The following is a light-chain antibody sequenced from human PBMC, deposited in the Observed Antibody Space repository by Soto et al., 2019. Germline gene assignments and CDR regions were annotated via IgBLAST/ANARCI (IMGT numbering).Light chain of an antibody. V-gene: IGLV2-14*01. CDR1: SSDVGGYDY. CDR3: SSYSISTAYL. J-gene: IGLJ1*01. Sequence: QSALTQPASVSGSPGQSITISCTGTSSDVGGYDYVSWYQLHPGKAPKLMVFEVSNRPSGVYYRFSGSKSGNTASLTISGLQAEYEADYFCSSYSISTAYLFGTGTKVTVL. CDR2: EVS.